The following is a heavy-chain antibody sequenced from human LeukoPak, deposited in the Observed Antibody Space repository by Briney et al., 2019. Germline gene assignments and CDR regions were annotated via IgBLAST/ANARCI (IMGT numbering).Heavy chain of an antibody. Sequence: ASVTVSCTASGYTFTGYYMHWVRQAPGQGLEWMGWINPNSGGTNYAQKFQGRVTVTRDTSIITAYMELSRLRSDDTAVYYCARDWGRRGYYDFWSGDDNRFDPWGQGTLVTVSS. CDR1: GYTFTGYY. V-gene: IGHV1-2*02. J-gene: IGHJ5*02. D-gene: IGHD3-3*01. CDR3: ARDWGRRGYYDFWSGDDNRFDP. CDR2: INPNSGGT.